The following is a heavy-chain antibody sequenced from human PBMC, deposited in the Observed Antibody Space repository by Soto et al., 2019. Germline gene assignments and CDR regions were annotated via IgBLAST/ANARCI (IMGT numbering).Heavy chain of an antibody. CDR1: GGSISSDSYY. V-gene: IGHV4-39*01. J-gene: IGHJ6*01. CDR2: IYYSGSS. Sequence: SETLSLTCTASGGSISSDSYYWGWIRLPPGKGLEWIGSIYYSGSSYYNPSLESRVIISVDTSKNQFSLQLSSVTAADTAVYYCARHFSSGWVYYIGLDVWGLGTSVTVSS. CDR3: ARHFSSGWVYYIGLDV. D-gene: IGHD6-19*01.